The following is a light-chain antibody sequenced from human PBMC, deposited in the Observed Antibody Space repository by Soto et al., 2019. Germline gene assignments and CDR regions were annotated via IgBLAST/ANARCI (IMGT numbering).Light chain of an antibody. J-gene: IGKJ4*01. CDR1: QTISNS. Sequence: EIVMTQSPASLSASAGDRVPLSCRASQTISNSLAWYQQKPGKAPRLLIYDASTRKSGIPSRFSGSASGTEFTLTIGSLQSEDSAVYYCQQYNQWSLTFGEGTKV. V-gene: IGKV3-15*01. CDR3: QQYNQWSLT. CDR2: DAS.